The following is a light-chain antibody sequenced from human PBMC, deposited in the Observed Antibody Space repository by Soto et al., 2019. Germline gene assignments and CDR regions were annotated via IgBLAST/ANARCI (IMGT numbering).Light chain of an antibody. CDR2: GAS. CDR3: HQYCNSPLT. CDR1: QSVRSGY. V-gene: IGKV3-20*01. Sequence: EIGLTQSPGTLSLSPGERATLSCRASQSVRSGYFAWYQQKPGQAPRLLIVGASSRATGIPDRFSGGGSGTDITLTISRLEPEDFALYYCHQYCNSPLTFGGGTTVEIK. J-gene: IGKJ4*01.